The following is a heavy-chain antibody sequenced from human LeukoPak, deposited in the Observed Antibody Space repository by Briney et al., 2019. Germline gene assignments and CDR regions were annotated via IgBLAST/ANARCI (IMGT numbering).Heavy chain of an antibody. CDR2: ISYDGSNK. J-gene: IGHJ4*02. CDR3: AKETGFDY. CDR1: GFTFSSYG. D-gene: IGHD7-27*01. V-gene: IGHV3-30*18. Sequence: PGGSLRLSCAASGFTFSSYGMHWVRQAPGKGLEWVAVISYDGSNKYYADSVKSRFTISRDNSKNTLYLQMNSLRAEDTAVYYCAKETGFDYWGQGTLVTVSS.